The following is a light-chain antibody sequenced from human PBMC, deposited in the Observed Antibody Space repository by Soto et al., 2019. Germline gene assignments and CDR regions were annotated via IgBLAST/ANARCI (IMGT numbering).Light chain of an antibody. CDR1: SSDVGSYSL. J-gene: IGLJ1*01. V-gene: IGLV2-23*01. CDR2: EDI. Sequence: WALAQPASGAGTPGQSITISRTGTSSDVGSYSLLSWYQHHPGKAPKLIIYEDIKGPSGVSNRFSGSKSGNMASLRISGLQAEDEADYYCYTYAGGSTYLFGTGTKVTVL. CDR3: YTYAGGSTYL.